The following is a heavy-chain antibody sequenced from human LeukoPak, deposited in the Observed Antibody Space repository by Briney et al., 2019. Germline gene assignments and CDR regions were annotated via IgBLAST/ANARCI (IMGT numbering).Heavy chain of an antibody. CDR3: ARQMVRGAASFDP. CDR1: GFTFSSYS. D-gene: IGHD3-10*01. V-gene: IGHV3-21*01. J-gene: IGHJ5*02. Sequence: GGSLRLSCAASGFTFSSYSMNWVRQTPGQGLEWVSSSSSSSSYIYYADSVKGRFTISRGNAKNSLYLQMNSLRAEDTAVYYCARQMVRGAASFDPWGQGTLVTVSS. CDR2: SSSSSSYI.